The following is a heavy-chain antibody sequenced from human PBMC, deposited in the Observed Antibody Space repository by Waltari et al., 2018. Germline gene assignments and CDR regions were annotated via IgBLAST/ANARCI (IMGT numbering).Heavy chain of an antibody. V-gene: IGHV3-30-3*01. J-gene: IGHJ4*02. Sequence: QVQLVESGGGVVQPGRSLKFSCAAAGFTFSSYPLHWVRKAPGKGLGWVAVISYDGSNKYYADAVKGRFTISRDNSKNTLYLQMNSLRAEDTAVYYCARDCPHPGDYWGQGTLVTVSS. CDR3: ARDCPHPGDY. CDR1: GFTFSSYP. CDR2: ISYDGSNK.